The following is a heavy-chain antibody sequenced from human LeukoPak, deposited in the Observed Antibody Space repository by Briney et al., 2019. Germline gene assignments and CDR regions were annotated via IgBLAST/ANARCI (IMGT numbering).Heavy chain of an antibody. CDR2: IRSKANGYAT. J-gene: IGHJ6*03. Sequence: GGSLRLSCAASGFTFSGSAMHWVRQASGKGLEWVGRIRSKANGYATAYAASVKGRFTISRDDSKNTAYLQMNSLKTEDTAVYYCTAARPPYYYYYYMDVWGRGTTVTVSS. V-gene: IGHV3-73*01. CDR3: TAARPPYYYYYYMDV. CDR1: GFTFSGSA. D-gene: IGHD6-6*01.